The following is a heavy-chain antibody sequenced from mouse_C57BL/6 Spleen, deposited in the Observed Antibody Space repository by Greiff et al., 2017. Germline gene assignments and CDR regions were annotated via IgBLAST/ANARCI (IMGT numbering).Heavy chain of an antibody. CDR3: ARWDGYYSYAMDY. CDR1: GYAFSSSW. D-gene: IGHD2-3*01. Sequence: QVQLQQSGPELVKPGASVKISCKASGYAFSSSWMNWVKQRPGKGLEWIGRIYPGDGDTNYNGKFKGKATLTADKSSSTAYMQLSSLTSEDSAVYFCARWDGYYSYAMDYWGQGTTLTVSS. CDR2: IYPGDGDT. V-gene: IGHV1-82*01. J-gene: IGHJ2*01.